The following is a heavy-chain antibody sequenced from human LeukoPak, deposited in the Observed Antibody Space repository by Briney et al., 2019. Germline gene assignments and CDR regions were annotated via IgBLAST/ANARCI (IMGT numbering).Heavy chain of an antibody. J-gene: IGHJ4*02. CDR1: GFTFDDYA. Sequence: GGSLRLSCAASGFTFDDYAMHWVRQAPGKGLEWVSGISWNSGSIGYADSVKGRFTISRDNAKNSLYLQINSLRAEDTALYYCAKDSRLLWFGESPNFDYWGQGTLVTVSS. V-gene: IGHV3-9*01. CDR3: AKDSRLLWFGESPNFDY. D-gene: IGHD3-10*01. CDR2: ISWNSGSI.